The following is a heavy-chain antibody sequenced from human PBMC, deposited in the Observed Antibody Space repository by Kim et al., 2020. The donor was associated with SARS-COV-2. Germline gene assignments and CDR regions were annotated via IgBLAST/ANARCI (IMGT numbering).Heavy chain of an antibody. CDR3: AKSSCSSTSCYPYFDY. V-gene: IGHV6-1*01. J-gene: IGHJ4*02. Sequence: SVKSRITLNPDTSKNQFSLQLNSVTPEDTAVYYCAKSSCSSTSCYPYFDYWGQGTLVTVSS. D-gene: IGHD2-2*01.